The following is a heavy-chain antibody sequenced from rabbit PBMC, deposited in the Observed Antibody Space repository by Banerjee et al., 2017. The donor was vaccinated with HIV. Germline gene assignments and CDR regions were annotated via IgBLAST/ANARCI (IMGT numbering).Heavy chain of an antibody. V-gene: IGHV1S43*01. Sequence: QEQLEESGGGLVKPGGTLTLTCKASGIDFSNYYYMYWVRQAPGKGLELIAWISTRDGSTWYASWVNGRFTISSHNAQNTLYLQLSSLTAADTATYFCVRDQARMLDLWGPGTLVTVS. CDR2: ISTRDGST. CDR3: VRDQARMLDL. D-gene: IGHD6-1*01. J-gene: IGHJ6*01. CDR1: GIDFSNYYY.